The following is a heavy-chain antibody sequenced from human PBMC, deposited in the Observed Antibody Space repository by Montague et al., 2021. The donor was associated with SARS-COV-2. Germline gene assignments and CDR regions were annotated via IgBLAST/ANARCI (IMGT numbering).Heavy chain of an antibody. V-gene: IGHV3-23*01. D-gene: IGHD3-16*02. CDR2: ITGSGGGT. CDR1: GFTFSSYA. J-gene: IGHJ4*02. Sequence: SLRLSCAASGFTFSSYAMSWVRQAPGKGLEWVSSITGSGGGTDYADSVKGRFTIPRDNSKNTLYLQMNSLRAEDTAIYYCAKEGDYVWGSYRSAFDYWGQGTLVTVSS. CDR3: AKEGDYVWGSYRSAFDY.